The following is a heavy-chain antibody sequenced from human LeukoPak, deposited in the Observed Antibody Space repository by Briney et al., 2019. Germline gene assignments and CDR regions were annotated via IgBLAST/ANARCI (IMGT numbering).Heavy chain of an antibody. J-gene: IGHJ4*02. Sequence: PSETLSLTWTVAAGSISSYYWSWIRQPPGKGLEWIGYIYYSGSTNYNPSLKSRVTISVDTSKNQFSLKLSSVPAADTAVYYCARHSGIAVAGADFDYWGQGTLVTVSS. CDR2: IYYSGST. CDR1: AGSISSYY. V-gene: IGHV4-59*08. D-gene: IGHD6-19*01. CDR3: ARHSGIAVAGADFDY.